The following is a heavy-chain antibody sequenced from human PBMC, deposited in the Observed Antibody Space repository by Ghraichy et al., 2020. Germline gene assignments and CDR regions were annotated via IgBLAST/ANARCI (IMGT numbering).Heavy chain of an antibody. Sequence: ETLSLTCTVSGGSVSSDNYYWSWIRQPPGKGLEWIGYISYSGSTNYNPSLKSRVTILVDTSKNQFSLKLNSVTAADTAVYYCARGAPGGFAYKGQGTLVTVSS. CDR1: GGSVSSDNYY. D-gene: IGHD3-16*01. V-gene: IGHV4-61*01. CDR3: ARGAPGGFAY. J-gene: IGHJ4*02. CDR2: ISYSGST.